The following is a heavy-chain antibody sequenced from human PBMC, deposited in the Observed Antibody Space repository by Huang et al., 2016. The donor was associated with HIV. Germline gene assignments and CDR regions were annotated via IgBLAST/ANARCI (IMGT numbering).Heavy chain of an antibody. J-gene: IGHJ4*02. D-gene: IGHD2-2*01. Sequence: QVQLVQSGAEVKKPGSSVKVSCKASVGSLSNHVFSWVRQGPGQGLEWMGGIIPIFGTTNYAQKFQGRVTSTADESTGTAYLGLSSLRSEDTAVYFCARESNIVVVPHTIKFFDYWGQGTLVTVSS. CDR2: IIPIFGTT. CDR3: ARESNIVVVPHTIKFFDY. CDR1: VGSLSNHV. V-gene: IGHV1-69*01.